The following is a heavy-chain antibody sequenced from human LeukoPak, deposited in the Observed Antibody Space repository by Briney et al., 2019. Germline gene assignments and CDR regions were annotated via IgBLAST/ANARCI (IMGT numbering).Heavy chain of an antibody. Sequence: GGSLRLSCAVSGFIFSSYEMNWVRQAPGKGLEWVSYISSSGSTIYYADSVKGRFTISRDNAKNSLYLQMNSLRAEDTAVYYCARAQQVSGSSDYWGQGTLVTVSS. V-gene: IGHV3-48*03. CDR2: ISSSGSTI. D-gene: IGHD3-10*01. J-gene: IGHJ4*02. CDR1: GFIFSSYE. CDR3: ARAQQVSGSSDY.